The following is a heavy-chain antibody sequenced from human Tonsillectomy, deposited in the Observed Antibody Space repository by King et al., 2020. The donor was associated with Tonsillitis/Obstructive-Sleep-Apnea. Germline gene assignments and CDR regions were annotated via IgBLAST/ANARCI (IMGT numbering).Heavy chain of an antibody. CDR2: IIPTLGTA. J-gene: IGHJ6*03. CDR1: GGTFSSYA. Sequence: QLVQSGAEVKKPGSSVKVSCKASGGTFSSYAISWVRQAPGQGLEWMGGIIPTLGTANYAQKFQGRGTITADESTSTAYLELSSLRSEDTALLSCASAGQSYSDSQDRSDYYYYYMDVWGKATTVTVSS. CDR3: ASAGQSYSDSQDRSDYYYYYMDV. D-gene: IGHD3-3*01. V-gene: IGHV1-69*01.